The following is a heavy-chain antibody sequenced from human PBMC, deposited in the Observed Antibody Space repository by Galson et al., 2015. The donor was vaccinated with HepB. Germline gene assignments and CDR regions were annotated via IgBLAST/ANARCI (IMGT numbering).Heavy chain of an antibody. CDR1: RYTFTGYY. CDR3: AKDQERATFAFDM. Sequence: SVKVSCKASRYTFTGYYIHWVRQAPGQGLEWMGWINPNSGDTKFVENFQGMVTMTRDTSISTAYMELAGLTSDDTAVYYCAKDQERATFAFDMWGPGTLVTVSS. CDR2: INPNSGDT. J-gene: IGHJ3*02. V-gene: IGHV1-2*02. D-gene: IGHD5-12*01.